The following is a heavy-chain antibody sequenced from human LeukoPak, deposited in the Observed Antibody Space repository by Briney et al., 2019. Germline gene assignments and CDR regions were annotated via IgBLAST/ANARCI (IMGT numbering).Heavy chain of an antibody. V-gene: IGHV3-7*01. CDR3: ARDYDFWSGYQNWFDP. D-gene: IGHD3-3*01. CDR1: GFTFSSYW. Sequence: GGSLRLSCAASGFTFSSYWMSWVRQAPGKGLEWVANIKQDGSEKYYVDSVRGRFTISRDNAKNSLYLQMNSLRAEDTAVYYCARDYDFWSGYQNWFDPWGQGTLVTVSS. J-gene: IGHJ5*02. CDR2: IKQDGSEK.